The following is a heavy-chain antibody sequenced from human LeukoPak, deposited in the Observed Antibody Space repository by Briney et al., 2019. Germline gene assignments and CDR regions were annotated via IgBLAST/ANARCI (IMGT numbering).Heavy chain of an antibody. J-gene: IGHJ6*03. V-gene: IGHV3-21*01. CDR1: GFTFSSYS. CDR3: VREGSGSTHYMDV. CDR2: ITGNSKSI. D-gene: IGHD3-10*01. Sequence: PGGSLRLSCAASGFTFSSYSMNWVRQAPGKGLEWVSSITGNSKSIDYAESLKGRFAISRDNAKNSLFLQMDSLRVEDTAVYYCVREGSGSTHYMDVWGKGTTVTVSS.